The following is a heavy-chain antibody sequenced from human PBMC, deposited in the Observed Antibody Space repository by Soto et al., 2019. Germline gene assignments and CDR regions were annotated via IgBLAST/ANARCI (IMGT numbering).Heavy chain of an antibody. CDR2: IIPIFGTA. CDR3: ARARIAVAGINYYYYGMDV. Sequence: QVQLVQSGAXVKKPGSSVKVSCKASGGTFSSYAISWVRQAPGQGLEWMGGIIPIFGTANYAQKFQGRVTITADESTSTAYMELSSLRSEDTAVYYCARARIAVAGINYYYYGMDVWGQGTTVTVSS. J-gene: IGHJ6*02. D-gene: IGHD6-19*01. CDR1: GGTFSSYA. V-gene: IGHV1-69*01.